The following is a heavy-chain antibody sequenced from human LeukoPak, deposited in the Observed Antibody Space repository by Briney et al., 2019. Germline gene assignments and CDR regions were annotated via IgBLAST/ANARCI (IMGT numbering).Heavy chain of an antibody. V-gene: IGHV1-8*01. CDR2: MNPNSGNT. D-gene: IGHD2-21*02. CDR3: ARGSRDWVTADLWYFGL. J-gene: IGHJ2*01. Sequence: ASVKVSCKASGYTFTSYDINWVRQATGQGLEWMGWMNPNSGNTGYAQKFQGRVTMTRNTSISTAYMELSSLRSEDTAVYYCARGSRDWVTADLWYFGLWGRGTLVTVSS. CDR1: GYTFTSYD.